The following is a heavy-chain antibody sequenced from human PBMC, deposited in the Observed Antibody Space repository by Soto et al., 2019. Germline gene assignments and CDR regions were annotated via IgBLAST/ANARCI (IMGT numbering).Heavy chain of an antibody. CDR3: ARDDSFAFDI. V-gene: IGHV3-48*01. Sequence: GGSLRLSYAASGFTFTNYSMNWVRQAPGKGLEWVSYIRGTTHYADSVKGRFTISRDNARSSLYLQMNSLRADDTAVYHCARDDSFAFDIWGQGTMVTVSS. D-gene: IGHD2-21*01. CDR2: IRGTT. CDR1: GFTFTNYS. J-gene: IGHJ3*02.